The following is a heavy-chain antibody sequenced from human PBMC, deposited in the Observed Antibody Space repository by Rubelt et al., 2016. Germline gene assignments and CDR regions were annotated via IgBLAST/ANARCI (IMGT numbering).Heavy chain of an antibody. CDR3: ARPTGASSASGSFLV. Sequence: QVQLQESGPGLVKPSETLSLTCTVSGYSINNGYYWGWIRQPPGTGLEWIASFFHDGSTKYNPSLKSRVTISKDGSKNQFSRNLSSVTAADTAVYYCARPTGASSASGSFLVWGQGTLVTVSS. CDR2: FFHDGST. CDR1: GYSINNGYY. V-gene: IGHV4-38-2*02. D-gene: IGHD3-10*01. J-gene: IGHJ4*02.